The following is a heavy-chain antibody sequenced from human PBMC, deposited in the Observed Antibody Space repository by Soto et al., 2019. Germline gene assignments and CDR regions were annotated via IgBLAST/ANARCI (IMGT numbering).Heavy chain of an antibody. CDR1: GGSISSYY. V-gene: IGHV4-59*08. CDR3: ARHNYGSGSTYFDY. D-gene: IGHD3-10*01. CDR2: IYYSGST. Sequence: QVQLQESGPGLVKPSETLSLTCTVSGGSISSYYWSWIRQPPGKGLEWLGYIYYSGSTNYNPSLKSRVTLSVDTSKNQFSLKLNSMTAADTAVYYCARHNYGSGSTYFDYWGQGTLVTVSS. J-gene: IGHJ4*02.